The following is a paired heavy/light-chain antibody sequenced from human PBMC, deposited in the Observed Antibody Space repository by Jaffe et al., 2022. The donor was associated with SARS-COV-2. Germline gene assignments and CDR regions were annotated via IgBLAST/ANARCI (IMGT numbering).Light chain of an antibody. V-gene: IGLV2-14*01. Sequence: QSALTQPASVSGSPRQSITISCSGTSSDVGRYNYVSWYQQHPGKAPKLIIYDVSNRPSGVSSRFSGSKSGNTASLTISGLQAEDEADYYCSSYTGSTTPPYVFGTGTKVTVL. CDR2: DVS. CDR3: SSYTGSTTPPYV. CDR1: SSDVGRYNY. J-gene: IGLJ1*01.
Heavy chain of an antibody. CDR1: GFTFNSYS. CDR2: ISSSSTYM. CDR3: ARDGTGGTHYYYYMDV. Sequence: DVQLVESGGDLVKPGGSLRLSCAASGFTFNSYSLNWVRQAPGKGLEWVSSISSSSTYMYYADSVKGRFTISRDNAKNSLYLQMNRLRVEDTAVYYCARDGTGGTHYYYYMDVWGKGATVTVSS. D-gene: IGHD3-10*01. J-gene: IGHJ6*03. V-gene: IGHV3-21*01.